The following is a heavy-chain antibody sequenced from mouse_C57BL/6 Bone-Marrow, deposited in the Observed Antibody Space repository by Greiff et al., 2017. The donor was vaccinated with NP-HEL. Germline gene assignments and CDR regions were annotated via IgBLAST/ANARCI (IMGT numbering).Heavy chain of an antibody. CDR1: GYTFTDYE. CDR3: TRDCCYAMDY. CDR2: IDPETGGT. V-gene: IGHV1-15*01. J-gene: IGHJ4*01. Sequence: QVQLQQSGAELVRPGASVTLSCKASGYTFTDYEMHWVKQTPVHGLEWIGAIDPETGGTAYNQKFKGKAILTADKSSSTAYMELRSLTSEDSAVYYCTRDCCYAMDYWGQGTSVTVSS.